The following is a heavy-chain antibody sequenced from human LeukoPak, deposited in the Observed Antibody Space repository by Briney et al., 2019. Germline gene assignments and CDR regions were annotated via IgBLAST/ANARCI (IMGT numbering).Heavy chain of an antibody. V-gene: IGHV5-51*01. D-gene: IGHD5-12*01. CDR3: ARRGIVATIADYYYYYMDG. Sequence: GESLKISCKGSGYSFTSYWIGWVRQMPGKGLEWMGIIYPGDSDTRYSPSLQGQVTISADKSISTAYLQWSSLKASDTAMYYCARRGIVATIADYYYYYMDGWGKGTTVTVSS. J-gene: IGHJ6*03. CDR2: IYPGDSDT. CDR1: GYSFTSYW.